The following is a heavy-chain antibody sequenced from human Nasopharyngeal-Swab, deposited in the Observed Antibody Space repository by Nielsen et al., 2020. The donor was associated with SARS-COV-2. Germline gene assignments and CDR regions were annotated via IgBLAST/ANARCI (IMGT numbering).Heavy chain of an antibody. CDR3: TRDPYSTPPDY. V-gene: IGHV3-7*01. Sequence: GESLKISCEASGITFSSYWMSWVRQPPGKGLEWVANIKHDGSDKNYVDSVKGRFTISRDNAKNLLFLQMNNPRAEDTALYYCTRDPYSTPPDYWGQGTLVTVSS. J-gene: IGHJ4*02. CDR2: IKHDGSDK. D-gene: IGHD6-13*01. CDR1: GITFSSYW.